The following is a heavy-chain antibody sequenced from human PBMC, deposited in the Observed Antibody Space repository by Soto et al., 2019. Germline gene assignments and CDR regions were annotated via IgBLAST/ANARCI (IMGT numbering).Heavy chain of an antibody. V-gene: IGHV3-23*01. CDR2: ISGSGGST. CDR1: GFTFISYA. CDR3: EPPDSRRVFFDY. D-gene: IGHD2-15*01. Sequence: GGSLRLSCAASGFTFISYAMSWVRQAPGKGLEWVSAISGSGGSTYYADSVKGRFTISRDNSKNTLYLQMNSLRAEDTGVYSCEPPDSRRVFFDYRGQGTFVPVSS. J-gene: IGHJ4*02.